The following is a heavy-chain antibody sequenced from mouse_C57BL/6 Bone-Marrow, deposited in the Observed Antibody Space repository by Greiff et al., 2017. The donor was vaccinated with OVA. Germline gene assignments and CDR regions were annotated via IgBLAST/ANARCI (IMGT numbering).Heavy chain of an antibody. CDR1: GFTFTDYY. V-gene: IGHV7-3*01. D-gene: IGHD1-1*01. CDR2: IRNKANGYTT. J-gene: IGHJ4*01. Sequence: EVQRVESGGGLVQPGGSLSLSCAASGFTFTDYYMSWVRQPPGKALEWLGFIRNKANGYTTEYSASVKGRFTISRDNSQSILYLQMNALRAEDSATYYCASLYYYYGSSYAMDYWGQGTSVTVSS. CDR3: ASLYYYYGSSYAMDY.